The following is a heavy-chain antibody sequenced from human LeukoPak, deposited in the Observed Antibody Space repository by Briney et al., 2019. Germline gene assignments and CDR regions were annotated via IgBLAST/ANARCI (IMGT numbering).Heavy chain of an antibody. CDR1: GGSISSYY. CDR3: ARVSSSWSRNFDY. D-gene: IGHD6-13*01. Sequence: SETLSLTCTVSGGSISSYYWSWIRQPPGKGLEWIGYIYYSGSTNYNPSLKSRVTISVDTSKNQLSLKLGSVTAADTAVYYCARVSSSWSRNFDYWGQGTLVTVSS. J-gene: IGHJ4*02. V-gene: IGHV4-59*01. CDR2: IYYSGST.